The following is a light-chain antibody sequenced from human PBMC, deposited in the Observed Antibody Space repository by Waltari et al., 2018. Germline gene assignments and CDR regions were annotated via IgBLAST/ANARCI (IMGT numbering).Light chain of an antibody. V-gene: IGLV8-61*01. Sequence: QTVVTQEPSLSVTLTCALSSGSISSTSYATWYQQTPGQAPRTLVYKGNSRSSGVPDRFSGSILGNKAALTITGAQADDDSDYYCSLYMGSGIWVFG. CDR3: SLYMGSGIWV. CDR2: KGN. CDR1: SGSISSTSY. J-gene: IGLJ3*02.